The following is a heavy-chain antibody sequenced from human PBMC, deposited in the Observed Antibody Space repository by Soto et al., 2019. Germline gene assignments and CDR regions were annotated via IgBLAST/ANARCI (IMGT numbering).Heavy chain of an antibody. Sequence: SETLSLTCAVYGGYFSPYFWSWIRQPPGKGLEWIEEINHSGSTNYNPSLTRRATLSVDTSKNQVSLKLTSVTAADTAVYYCARLASGWQYYYFDFWGRGTPVTVSS. CDR2: INHSGST. J-gene: IGHJ2*01. CDR3: ARLASGWQYYYFDF. V-gene: IGHV4-34*01. CDR1: GGYFSPYF. D-gene: IGHD6-19*01.